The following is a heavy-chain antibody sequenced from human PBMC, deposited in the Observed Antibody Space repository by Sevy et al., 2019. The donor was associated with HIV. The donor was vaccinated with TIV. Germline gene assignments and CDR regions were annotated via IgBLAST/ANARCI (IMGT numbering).Heavy chain of an antibody. CDR1: GFTFSSYA. CDR2: ISGSGGST. V-gene: IGHV3-23*01. D-gene: IGHD3-16*02. Sequence: GGSLRLSCAASGFTFSSYAMSWVRQAPGKGLEWVSAISGSGGSTYYADSVKGRFTISRDNSKNTRYLQMNSLRAEDTAVYYCAKDPPYDYVWGSYRYFDYWGQGTLVTVSS. J-gene: IGHJ4*02. CDR3: AKDPPYDYVWGSYRYFDY.